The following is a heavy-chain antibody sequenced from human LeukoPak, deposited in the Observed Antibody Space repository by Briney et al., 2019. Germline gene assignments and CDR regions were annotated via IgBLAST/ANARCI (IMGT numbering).Heavy chain of an antibody. D-gene: IGHD3-16*01. Sequence: PSETLSLTCSVSGGSISSGSYYWGWIRRPPGKGLEWIGAIYYTGATYYNPSLKSRVTISAETSKNQFSLQLTSVTAADTAVYYCARRGDYWGQGILVTVSS. V-gene: IGHV4-39*01. J-gene: IGHJ4*02. CDR2: IYYTGAT. CDR3: ARRGDY. CDR1: GGSISSGSYY.